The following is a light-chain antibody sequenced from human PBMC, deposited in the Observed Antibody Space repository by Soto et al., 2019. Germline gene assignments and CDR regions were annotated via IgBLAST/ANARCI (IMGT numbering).Light chain of an antibody. CDR2: GAS. CDR3: QQYNNWLGT. J-gene: IGKJ1*01. CDR1: QSVSSN. Sequence: EIVMTQSPATLSVSAGDTATLSCRASQSVSSNLAWYQQKPGQAPRLLIYGASTRATGIPARFSGSGSGTEFTLTISSLQSEDFAVYYCQQYNNWLGTFGQGTKVDIK. V-gene: IGKV3-15*01.